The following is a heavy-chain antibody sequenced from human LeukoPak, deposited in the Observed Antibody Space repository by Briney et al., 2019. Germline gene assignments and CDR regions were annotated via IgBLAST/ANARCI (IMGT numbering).Heavy chain of an antibody. D-gene: IGHD2-2*01. V-gene: IGHV4-34*01. CDR2: INHSAST. CDR1: GGSLSGYY. CDR3: ARLSPFVVVPAATRWYYYGMEV. Sequence: PSETLSLTCAVCGGSLSGYYWSWIRQPQGKGLEWIGEINHSASTNYNPSIKSRVTLSVDTSKNQFSLKLRSVTDADPAGYYCARLSPFVVVPAATRWYYYGMEVWGQGTTVSVSS. J-gene: IGHJ6*02.